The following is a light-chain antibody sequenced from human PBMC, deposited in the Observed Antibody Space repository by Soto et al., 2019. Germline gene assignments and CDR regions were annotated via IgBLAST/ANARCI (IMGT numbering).Light chain of an antibody. CDR1: SSDVGGYNY. Sequence: QSVLTQPASVSGSPGQSITISCTGTSSDVGGYNYVSWYQQHPGKAPKLMIYDVSNRPSGVSNRFSGSKSGNTASLTISGLQAEDEADYYCSSCTSISTLYVFGSGTQLTVL. V-gene: IGLV2-14*01. J-gene: IGLJ1*01. CDR2: DVS. CDR3: SSCTSISTLYV.